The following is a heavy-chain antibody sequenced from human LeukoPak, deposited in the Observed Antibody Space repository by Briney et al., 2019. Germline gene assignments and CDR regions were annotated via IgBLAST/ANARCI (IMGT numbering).Heavy chain of an antibody. CDR3: AGGPGALLH. V-gene: IGHV6-1*01. CDR1: GDSVSSNSAA. CDR2: TYYRSKWYS. D-gene: IGHD3-10*01. Sequence: SQTLSLTCVISGDSVSSNSAAWNWIRQSPSRGLEWLGRTYYRSKWYSYSAVSVKSRIIINPDTSKNQSSLQLNSVTPEDTAVYYCAGGPGALLHWGQGILVTVSS. J-gene: IGHJ4*02.